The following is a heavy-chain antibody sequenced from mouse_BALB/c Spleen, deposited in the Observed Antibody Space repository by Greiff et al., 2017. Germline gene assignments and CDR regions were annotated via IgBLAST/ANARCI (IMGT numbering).Heavy chain of an antibody. CDR3: ARERPSYYFDY. Sequence: QVQLQQSGAELARPGASVKLSCKASGYTFTSYWMQWVKQRPGQGLEWIGAIYPGDGDTRYTQKFKGKATLTADKSSSTAYMQLSSLASEDSAVYYCARERPSYYFDYWGQGTTLTVSS. V-gene: IGHV1-87*01. CDR2: IYPGDGDT. CDR1: GYTFTSYW. J-gene: IGHJ2*01.